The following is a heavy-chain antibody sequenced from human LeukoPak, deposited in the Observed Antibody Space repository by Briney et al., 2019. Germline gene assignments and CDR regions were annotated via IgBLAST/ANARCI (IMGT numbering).Heavy chain of an antibody. Sequence: GGSLRLSCAASGFTFSSYSMNWVRQAPGKGLEWVSSISSSSSYIYYADPVKGRFTISRDNAKNSLYLQMNSLRAEDTAVYYCARVKRDYALDYWGQGTLVTVSS. CDR3: ARVKRDYALDY. D-gene: IGHD4-17*01. V-gene: IGHV3-21*01. CDR2: ISSSSSYI. CDR1: GFTFSSYS. J-gene: IGHJ4*02.